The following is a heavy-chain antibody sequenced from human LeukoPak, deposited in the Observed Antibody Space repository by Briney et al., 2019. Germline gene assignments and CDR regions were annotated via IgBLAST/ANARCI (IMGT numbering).Heavy chain of an antibody. Sequence: PSETLSLTCTVSGGSISSYYWSWIRQPPGKGLEWIGYIYYSGSTNYNPSLKSRVTISVDTSKNQFSLKLSSVTAADTAVYYCARDLGVPGWFDPWGQGTLVTVSS. CDR3: ARDLGVPGWFDP. D-gene: IGHD3-10*01. CDR1: GGSISSYY. V-gene: IGHV4-59*01. J-gene: IGHJ5*02. CDR2: IYYSGST.